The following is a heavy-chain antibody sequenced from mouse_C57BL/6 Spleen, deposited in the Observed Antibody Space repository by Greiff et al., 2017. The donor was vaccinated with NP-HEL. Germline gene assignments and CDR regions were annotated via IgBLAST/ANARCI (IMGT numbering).Heavy chain of an antibody. CDR1: GYTFTSYW. D-gene: IGHD1-1*01. Sequence: QVQLQQSGAELVKPGASVKMSCKASGYTFTSYWITWVKQRPGQGLEWIGDIYPGSGSTNYNEKFKSKATLTVDTSSSTAYMQLSSLTSEDSAVYYCARGGFITTVVAEYFDVWGTGTTVTVSS. CDR2: IYPGSGST. V-gene: IGHV1-55*01. CDR3: ARGGFITTVVAEYFDV. J-gene: IGHJ1*03.